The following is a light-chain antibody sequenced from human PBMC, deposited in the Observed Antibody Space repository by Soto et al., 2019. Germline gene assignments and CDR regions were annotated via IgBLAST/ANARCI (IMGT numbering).Light chain of an antibody. Sequence: ENVLTQSPGTLSLSPGERATLSCRASQSISSSYLAWYQQKPGHPPRLLIYGASNRATGIPDRFSGSGSGTAFTLTISRLEPEDFAVYYCQQYSGSPPLTLGGGTKVEIK. J-gene: IGKJ4*01. CDR3: QQYSGSPPLT. CDR2: GAS. CDR1: QSISSSY. V-gene: IGKV3-20*01.